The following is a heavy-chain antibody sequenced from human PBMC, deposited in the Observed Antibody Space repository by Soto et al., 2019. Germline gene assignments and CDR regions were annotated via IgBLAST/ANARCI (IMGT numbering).Heavy chain of an antibody. J-gene: IGHJ6*03. Sequence: ASVKVSCKASGYTFTSYYIHWVRQAPGQGLEWMGIINPSGGSTSYAQKFQGRVTMTRDTSTSTVYMELSSLRSEDTAVYYCARDLRVVAAIGSVYYYMDVWGKGTTVTVSS. CDR1: GYTFTSYY. CDR2: INPSGGST. D-gene: IGHD2-15*01. CDR3: ARDLRVVAAIGSVYYYMDV. V-gene: IGHV1-46*03.